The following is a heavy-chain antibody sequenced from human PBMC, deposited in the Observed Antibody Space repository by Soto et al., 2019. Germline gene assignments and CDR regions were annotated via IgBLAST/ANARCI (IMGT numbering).Heavy chain of an antibody. V-gene: IGHV3-21*01. CDR3: ARDPGLLWMGLMDV. J-gene: IGHJ6*02. CDR1: GFTFSSYS. Sequence: PGGSLRLSCAASGFTFSSYSMNWVRQAPGKGLEWVSSISSSSSYIYYADSVKGRFTISRDNAKNSLYLQMNSLRAEDTAVYYCARDPGLLWMGLMDVWGQGTTVTVSS. CDR2: ISSSSSYI. D-gene: IGHD3-10*01.